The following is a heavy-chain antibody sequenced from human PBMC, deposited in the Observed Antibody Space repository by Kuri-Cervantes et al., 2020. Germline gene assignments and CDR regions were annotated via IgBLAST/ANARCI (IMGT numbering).Heavy chain of an antibody. CDR2: IGWNSGRI. CDR1: GFTFDDYA. CDR3: AKDTDDGGDSLSEFFDY. D-gene: IGHD4-23*01. J-gene: IGHJ4*02. V-gene: IGHV3-9*01. Sequence: GGSLRLSCAPPGFTFDDYAMTWVRQAPGTGLEWVSGIGWNSGRIAYADSVKGRFTISRDNAKNSLYLQMNSLRAEDTAFYYCAKDTDDGGDSLSEFFDYWGQGTLGTVSS.